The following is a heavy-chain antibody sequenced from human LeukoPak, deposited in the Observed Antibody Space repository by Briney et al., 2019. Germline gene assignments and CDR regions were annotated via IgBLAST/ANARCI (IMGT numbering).Heavy chain of an antibody. J-gene: IGHJ5*02. CDR1: RFTFSTYS. D-gene: IGHD2-21*01. CDR2: ISDNGGSI. CDR3: VKIAPDLP. V-gene: IGHV3-23*01. Sequence: GGSLRLSCAASRFTFSTYSMNWVRQAPGKGLEWVSAISDNGGSIFYADSVKGRFTISRDNSKNSLYLQMNSLRADDTAVYYCVKIAPDLPWGQGTLVTVS.